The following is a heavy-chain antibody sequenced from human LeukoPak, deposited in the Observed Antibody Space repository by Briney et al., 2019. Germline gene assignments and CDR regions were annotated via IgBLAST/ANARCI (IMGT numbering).Heavy chain of an antibody. CDR1: GFTFSNYE. CDR3: ARDFYYGSGRFDY. D-gene: IGHD3-10*01. Sequence: GGSLRLSCAASGFTFSNYEMNWVRQAPGKGLEWVSYISSSGSTIYYADSVKGRFTISRDNAKNSLFLQMNGLRAEDTAVYYCARDFYYGSGRFDYWGQGTLATVSS. J-gene: IGHJ4*02. V-gene: IGHV3-48*03. CDR2: ISSSGSTI.